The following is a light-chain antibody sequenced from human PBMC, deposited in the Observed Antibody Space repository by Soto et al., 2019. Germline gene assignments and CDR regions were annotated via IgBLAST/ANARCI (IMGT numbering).Light chain of an antibody. CDR2: EVT. V-gene: IGLV2-8*01. CDR1: SSDVGRYNY. Sequence: QSALTQPPSASGSPGQSVTISCTGTSSDVGRYNYVSWYQQNPGKAPKLLIYEVTKRPSGVPDRFSGSKSGTSASLAITGLQAEDEADYYCQSYDSSLSGSVFGGGTKLTVL. J-gene: IGLJ2*01. CDR3: QSYDSSLSGSV.